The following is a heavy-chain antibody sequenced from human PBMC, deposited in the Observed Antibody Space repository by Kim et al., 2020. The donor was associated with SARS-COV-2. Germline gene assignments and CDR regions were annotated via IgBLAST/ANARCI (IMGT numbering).Heavy chain of an antibody. CDR1: GGSISSYY. Sequence: SETLSLTCTVSGGSISSYYWSWIRQPPGKGLEWIGYIYYSGSTNYNPALKSRVTISLNTSKNQSSLKLSSLTATDTAVYYFGGVLPAASATYYGMAGWG. CDR2: IYYSGST. CDR3: GGVLPAASATYYGMAG. D-gene: IGHD2-2*01. J-gene: IGHJ6*02. V-gene: IGHV4-59*13.